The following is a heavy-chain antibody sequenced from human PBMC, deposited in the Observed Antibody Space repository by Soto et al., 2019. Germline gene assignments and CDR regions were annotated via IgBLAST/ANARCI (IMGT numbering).Heavy chain of an antibody. Sequence: GASVKVSCKTSGFIFSSSAVHWVRQSRGQHLEWIGWIVVGSGDTNYAHSFQDRVTITRDMSTNTAYMKLSSLRSEDTAIYYCARTRLSGFSLWGQGTMVTVSS. V-gene: IGHV1-58*01. CDR2: IVVGSGDT. CDR1: GFIFSSSA. D-gene: IGHD5-12*01. J-gene: IGHJ3*01. CDR3: ARTRLSGFSL.